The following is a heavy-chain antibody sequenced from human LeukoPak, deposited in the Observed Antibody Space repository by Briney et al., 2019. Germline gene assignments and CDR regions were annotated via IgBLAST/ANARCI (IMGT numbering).Heavy chain of an antibody. CDR3: AKALRVSLLSSWFDP. Sequence: GRSLRLSCAASGFTFSSYAMSWVREAPGRGLERVSAICSSGGSTYYADSVKGRFTISRDNSKNTLYLQMNSLRAEDRAVYYCAKALRVSLLSSWFDPWGQGTLVTVSS. D-gene: IGHD2-8*01. CDR1: GFTFSSYA. CDR2: ICSSGGST. V-gene: IGHV3-23*01. J-gene: IGHJ5*02.